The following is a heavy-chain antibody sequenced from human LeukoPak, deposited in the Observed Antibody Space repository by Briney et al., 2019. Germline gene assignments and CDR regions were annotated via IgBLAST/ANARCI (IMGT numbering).Heavy chain of an antibody. Sequence: GGSLRLSCAASGFTFSSCAMSWVRQAPGKGLQWVSGIGGGGGTTHYADSVRGRFTISRDNSKSTLFLQMNSLRVEDTAVYYCAKNYYYDSSGPYWYFDLWGRGTLVTVSS. CDR3: AKNYYYDSSGPYWYFDL. D-gene: IGHD3-22*01. V-gene: IGHV3-23*01. CDR1: GFTFSSCA. CDR2: IGGGGGTT. J-gene: IGHJ2*01.